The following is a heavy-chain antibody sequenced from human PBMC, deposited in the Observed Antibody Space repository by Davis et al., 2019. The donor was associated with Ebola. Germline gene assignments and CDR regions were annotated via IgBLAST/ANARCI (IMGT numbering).Heavy chain of an antibody. CDR1: GFTVSSNY. CDR3: ARAQFPTTSDH. D-gene: IGHD1-1*01. CDR2: IYSGGST. J-gene: IGHJ4*02. Sequence: GGSLRLSCAASGFTVSSNYMSWVRQAPGKGLEWVSVIYSGGSTYYADSVKGRFTISRDNSKNTLYLQMNSLRSDDTAVYYCARAQFPTTSDHWGQGTLVTVSS. V-gene: IGHV3-53*05.